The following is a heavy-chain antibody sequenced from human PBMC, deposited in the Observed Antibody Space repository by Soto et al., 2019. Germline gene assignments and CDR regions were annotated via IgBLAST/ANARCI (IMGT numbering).Heavy chain of an antibody. V-gene: IGHV1-18*01. CDR1: GYTFTSYG. CDR2: ISAYNGNT. CDR3: ARVLYYYDSSGYYPIDY. J-gene: IGHJ4*02. Sequence: ASVKVCCEASGYTFTSYGISWVRRAPGQGLEWMGWISAYNGNTNYAQKLQGRVTMTTDTSTSTAYMELRSLRSDDTAVYYCARVLYYYDSSGYYPIDYWGQGTLVTVSS. D-gene: IGHD3-22*01.